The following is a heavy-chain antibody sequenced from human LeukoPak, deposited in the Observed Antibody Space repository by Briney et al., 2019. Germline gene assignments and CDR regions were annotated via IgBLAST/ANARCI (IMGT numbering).Heavy chain of an antibody. CDR3: ARGRNDNGGMFFDS. CDR2: ISYSGYT. CDR1: VGSIRSYY. J-gene: IGHJ4*02. V-gene: IGHV4-59*01. D-gene: IGHD4-23*01. Sequence: PSETLSLTCTVSVGSIRSYYWSWIRQAPGKGLEWIGFISYSGYTSYSPSLKSRAAISVDTSKSQFSLRLSSLTAADTAIYYCARGRNDNGGMFFDSWAQGTLVTVSS.